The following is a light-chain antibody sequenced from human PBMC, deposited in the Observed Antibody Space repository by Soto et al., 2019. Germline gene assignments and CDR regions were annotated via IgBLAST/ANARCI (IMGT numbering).Light chain of an antibody. CDR2: KAS. Sequence: DIQMTQSPSTLSASVRDRVTITCRASQSISSWLAWYQQKPGKAPKLLIYKASSLESGDPSKISGSGSGTEFTLTISSLQPDDFATYYCQQYNSYPWTFGQGTKVDIK. V-gene: IGKV1-5*03. CDR3: QQYNSYPWT. CDR1: QSISSW. J-gene: IGKJ1*01.